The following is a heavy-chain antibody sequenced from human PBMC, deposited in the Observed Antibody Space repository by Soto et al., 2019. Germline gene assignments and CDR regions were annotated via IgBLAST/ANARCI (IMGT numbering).Heavy chain of an antibody. D-gene: IGHD3-22*01. CDR1: GGSISSSNW. Sequence: QVQLQESGPGLVKPSGTLSLTCAVSGGSISSSNWWSWVRQPPGKGLEWIGEIYHSGSTNYNPSLKSRVTISVDKSKNQFSLKLSSMTAADTAVYYCARAKSYYDSSGYYYFDYWGQGTLVTVSS. J-gene: IGHJ4*02. CDR3: ARAKSYYDSSGYYYFDY. CDR2: IYHSGST. V-gene: IGHV4-4*02.